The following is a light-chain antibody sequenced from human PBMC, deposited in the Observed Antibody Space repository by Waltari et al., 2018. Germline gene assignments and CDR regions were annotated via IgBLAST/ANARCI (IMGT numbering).Light chain of an antibody. Sequence: QSALTQPPSASGSPGQPVTISCTGTSSDVGGYNYVSWYQQHPGKAPKLIIYEVTKRPSGAPARFAGSKSGNTASRTVSGLQADDEADYYCNSYAGRNRLGVFGGGTKVTVL. CDR3: NSYAGRNRLGV. CDR2: EVT. V-gene: IGLV2-8*01. J-gene: IGLJ2*01. CDR1: SSDVGGYNY.